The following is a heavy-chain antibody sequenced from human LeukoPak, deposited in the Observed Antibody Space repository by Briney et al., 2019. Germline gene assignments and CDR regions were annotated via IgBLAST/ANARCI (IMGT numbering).Heavy chain of an antibody. J-gene: IGHJ4*02. D-gene: IGHD5-24*01. CDR1: GFTFNDYA. V-gene: IGHV3-9*01. CDR2: IGWNSGSI. CDR3: AKDGRWLQLEYYFDY. Sequence: GGSLRLSCAASGFTFNDYAMHWVRQAPGKGLEWVSTIGWNSGSIGYADSVKGRFTISRDNAKNSLYLQMNSLRAEDTAFYYCAKDGRWLQLEYYFDYWGQGTLVTVSS.